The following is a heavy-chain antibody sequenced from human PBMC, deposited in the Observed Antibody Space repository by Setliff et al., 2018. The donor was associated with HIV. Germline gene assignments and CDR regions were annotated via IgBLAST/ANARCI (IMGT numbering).Heavy chain of an antibody. D-gene: IGHD3-22*01. Sequence: ASVKVSCKASGYTFTSYAIHWVRQAPGQRLEWMGRISGDSGNIKYAVKTQGRVTLTVDTSTTTAYMELRSLRSDDTAVYYCARDDDVIMVVVGGDYWGQGTLVTVSS. CDR1: GYTFTSYA. V-gene: IGHV1-3*01. CDR2: ISGDSGNI. CDR3: ARDDDVIMVVVGGDY. J-gene: IGHJ4*02.